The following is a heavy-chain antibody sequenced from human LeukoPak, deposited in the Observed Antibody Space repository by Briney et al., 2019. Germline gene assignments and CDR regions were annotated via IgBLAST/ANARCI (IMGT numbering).Heavy chain of an antibody. CDR3: ARDHNYAFDN. J-gene: IGHJ4*02. CDR2: IGIDSGNT. D-gene: IGHD1-1*01. V-gene: IGHV3-48*01. Sequence: PGGSLRLSCTASGFPLIENSMNWVRQVPGKGLEWISYIGIDSGNTKYADSVRGRFTISADKAKNSLYLQMNSLRVEDTAVYYCARDHNYAFDNWGQGTLVSVAS. CDR1: GFPLIENS.